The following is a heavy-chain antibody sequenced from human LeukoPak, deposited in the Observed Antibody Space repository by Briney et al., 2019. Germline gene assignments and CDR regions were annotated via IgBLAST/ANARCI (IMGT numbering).Heavy chain of an antibody. CDR3: ARGDIVATIPAFDY. CDR2: ISSNGGST. V-gene: IGHV3-64*01. D-gene: IGHD5-12*01. J-gene: IGHJ4*02. CDR1: GFTFSSYA. Sequence: GGSLRLSCAASGFTFSSYAMHWVRQAPGKGLEYVSAISSNGGSTYYANSVKGRFTISRDNSKNTLYLQMGSLRAEDMAVYYCARGDIVATIPAFDYWGQGTLVTVSS.